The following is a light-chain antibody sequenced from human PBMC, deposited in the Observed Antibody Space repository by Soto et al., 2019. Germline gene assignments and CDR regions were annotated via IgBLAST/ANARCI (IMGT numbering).Light chain of an antibody. V-gene: IGKV1-39*01. Sequence: DIQMTQSPSTLSASVGDRVTITCRASQRINNYLNWYQQKPGKAPNLLIYAASSLQSGVPSRFSGSGSGTDFTLTISSLQPEDFATYYCQQSYSTPRGLTFGGGTKVDTK. CDR2: AAS. J-gene: IGKJ4*01. CDR3: QQSYSTPRGLT. CDR1: QRINNY.